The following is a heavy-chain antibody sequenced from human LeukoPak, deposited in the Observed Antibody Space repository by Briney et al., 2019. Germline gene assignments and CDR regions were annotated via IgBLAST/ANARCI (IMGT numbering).Heavy chain of an antibody. J-gene: IGHJ4*02. CDR2: INHSGST. CDR3: ARGRYGSRYDSSGYYSKTVDY. CDR1: GGSFSGYY. Sequence: PSETLSLTCAVYGGSFSGYYWSWIRQPPGKGLEWIGEINHSGSTNYNPSLKSRVTISADTSKNQFSLKLSSVTAADTAVYYCARGRYGSRYDSSGYYSKTVDYWGQGTLVTVSS. D-gene: IGHD3-22*01. V-gene: IGHV4-34*01.